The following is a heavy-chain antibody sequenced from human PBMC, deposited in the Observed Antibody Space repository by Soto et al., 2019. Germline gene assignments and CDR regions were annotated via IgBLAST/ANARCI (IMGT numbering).Heavy chain of an antibody. V-gene: IGHV1-2*02. Sequence: QVQLVQSGAEVKKPGASVKVSCKASGYTFTGYYMHWVRQAPGQGLEWMGWINPNSGGTNYAQKFQDRGTLTRDTSISTAYTKLSRLSSEATAGYYCASVVREGVGEYWGQGTLVTVSS. CDR3: ASVVREGVGEY. CDR1: GYTFTGYY. CDR2: INPNSGGT. D-gene: IGHD2-8*01. J-gene: IGHJ4*02.